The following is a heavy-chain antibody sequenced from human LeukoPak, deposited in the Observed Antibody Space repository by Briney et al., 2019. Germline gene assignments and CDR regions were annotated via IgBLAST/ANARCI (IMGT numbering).Heavy chain of an antibody. CDR1: GGTFSSYA. CDR2: IIPIFGTA. CDR3: ARDKEQWLGSFDY. J-gene: IGHJ4*02. Sequence: SVKVSCKASGGTFSSYAISWVRQAPGQGLEWMGGIIPIFGTANYAQKFQGRVTITADESTSTAYMELSSLRSEDTAVYCCARDKEQWLGSFDYWGQGTLVTVSS. V-gene: IGHV1-69*13. D-gene: IGHD6-19*01.